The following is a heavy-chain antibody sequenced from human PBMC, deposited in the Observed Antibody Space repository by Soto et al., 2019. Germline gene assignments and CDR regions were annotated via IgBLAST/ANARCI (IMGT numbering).Heavy chain of an antibody. CDR2: MNPNSGNT. CDR1: GYTFTSYD. Sequence: QVQLVQSGAEVKKPGASVKVSCKASGYTFTSYDINWVRQATGQGREWMGWMNPNSGNTGCAQKFQGRVTMTRNTSVRTAYMELGSLASEEAAVDYCAREGGGGMDVWGQGTAVTVSS. V-gene: IGHV1-8*01. J-gene: IGHJ6*02. CDR3: AREGGGGMDV. D-gene: IGHD3-10*01.